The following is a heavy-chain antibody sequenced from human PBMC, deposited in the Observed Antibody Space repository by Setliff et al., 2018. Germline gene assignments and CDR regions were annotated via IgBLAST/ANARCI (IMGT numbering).Heavy chain of an antibody. J-gene: IGHJ3*02. CDR3: AKDSRYCSGGSCSDPDAFDI. Sequence: GGSLRLSCAASGFTFSSCGMHWVRQAPGKGLEWVAVIWYDGSNKYYADSVKGRFTISRDNSKNTLFLQMNSLRAEDTAVYYCAKDSRYCSGGSCSDPDAFDIWGQGTMVTVSS. CDR2: IWYDGSNK. CDR1: GFTFSSCG. V-gene: IGHV3-33*06. D-gene: IGHD2-15*01.